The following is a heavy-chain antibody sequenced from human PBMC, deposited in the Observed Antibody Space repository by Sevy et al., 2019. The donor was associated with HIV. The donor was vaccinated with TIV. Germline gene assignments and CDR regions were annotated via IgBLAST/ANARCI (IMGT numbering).Heavy chain of an antibody. V-gene: IGHV3-23*01. CDR1: GFTFNSHG. J-gene: IGHJ6*02. Sequence: GGSLRLSCEASGFTFNSHGMTWVRQAPGKGLEWVSCISGSGISPFYADSVKGRFTISRDNSKNTVYLQMNSLRSEDTAVYYCAKEFCINCLCQIYDGYYFYAMDVWGQGTTVTVSS. CDR2: ISGSGISP. D-gene: IGHD2-8*01. CDR3: AKEFCINCLCQIYDGYYFYAMDV.